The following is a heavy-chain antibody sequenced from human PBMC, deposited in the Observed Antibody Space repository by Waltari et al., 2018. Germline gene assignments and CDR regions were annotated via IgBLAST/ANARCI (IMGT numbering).Heavy chain of an antibody. D-gene: IGHD3-3*01. CDR1: GYTFTSHW. CDR2: IYPEDSDT. CDR3: SRRGDFRSGYTSDY. J-gene: IGHJ4*02. Sequence: AEVKKPGDSLKISCKASGYTFTSHWIAWARQMPGKGLEWMGIIYPEDSDTTYSPSFQGQVTISADKSTTTAYLQWRSLKASDTAMYYCSRRGDFRSGYTSDYWGQGTLVTVSS. V-gene: IGHV5-51*01.